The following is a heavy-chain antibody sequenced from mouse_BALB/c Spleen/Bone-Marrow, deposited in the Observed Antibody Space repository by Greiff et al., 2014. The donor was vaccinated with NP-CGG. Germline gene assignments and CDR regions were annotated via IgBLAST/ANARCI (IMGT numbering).Heavy chain of an antibody. CDR1: GFTFTDYY. J-gene: IGHJ2*01. V-gene: IGHV7-3*02. CDR2: IRNKANGYTT. D-gene: IGHD1-1*02. Sequence: EVNLVESGGGLVQPGGSLRLSCATSGFTFTDYYMNWVRQPPGKALEWLGFIRNKANGYTTEYSASVKGRFTISRDNSQSILYLQMNTLRAEDSATYYFSRDKGGILFDYWGQGTTLTVSS. CDR3: SRDKGGILFDY.